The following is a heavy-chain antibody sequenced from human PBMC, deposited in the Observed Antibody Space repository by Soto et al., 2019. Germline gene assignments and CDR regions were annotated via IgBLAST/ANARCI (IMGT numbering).Heavy chain of an antibody. CDR2: IVPLFRTT. CDR3: ARGGYSSTWSNLLDRSGLDV. D-gene: IGHD6-13*01. J-gene: IGHJ6*02. V-gene: IGHV1-69*06. Sequence: QVQLVQSGAEAKKPGSSVKVSCKTSGGTFSSYAISWVRQAPGQGLEWMGGIVPLFRTTNYAQKLQGRVTITADTSTYTVYRELSGLRSGDTAVYYCARGGYSSTWSNLLDRSGLDVWGQGTTVTVSS. CDR1: GGTFSSYA.